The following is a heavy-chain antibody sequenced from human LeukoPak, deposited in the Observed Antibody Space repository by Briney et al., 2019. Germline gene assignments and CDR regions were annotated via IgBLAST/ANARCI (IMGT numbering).Heavy chain of an antibody. Sequence: PGGSLRLSCAASGFTVSSNYMSWVRQAPGKGLEWVSVIYSGGSTYYADSVKGRFTISRDNSKNTLYLQMNSLRVEDTAVYYCASQSYDFWSGYPVWGQGTLVTVSS. V-gene: IGHV3-66*04. CDR2: IYSGGST. D-gene: IGHD3-3*01. J-gene: IGHJ4*02. CDR3: ASQSYDFWSGYPV. CDR1: GFTVSSNY.